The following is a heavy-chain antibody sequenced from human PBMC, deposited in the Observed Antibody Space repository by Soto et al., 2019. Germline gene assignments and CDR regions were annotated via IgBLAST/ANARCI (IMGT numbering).Heavy chain of an antibody. V-gene: IGHV1-18*01. CDR2: ISAFNGNP. J-gene: IGHJ6*02. D-gene: IGHD3-22*01. Sequence: QVHLVQSGAEVKKPGASVKVSCKASGYTLTSYGISWVRQAPGQGLEWMGWISAFNGNPNYAQKLQGRVIMTTDTSTSTAYMELRSLRSDDTAVYYCARDVIVVPSPGRGMDVWGQGTTVTVSS. CDR1: GYTLTSYG. CDR3: ARDVIVVPSPGRGMDV.